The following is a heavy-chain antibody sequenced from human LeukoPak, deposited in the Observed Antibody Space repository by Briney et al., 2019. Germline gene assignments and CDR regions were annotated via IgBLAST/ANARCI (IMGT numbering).Heavy chain of an antibody. CDR3: ARDFYCSRTSRYAPSFDY. Sequence: PGGSLRLSCAASGFTFSSYGMHWVRQAPGKGLEWVALIGYDGTNEYYADSVKGRFTISRDNSKNTLYLQMKSLRAEDTAVYYCARDFYCSRTSRYAPSFDYWGQGTLVTVSS. CDR2: IGYDGTNE. CDR1: GFTFSSYG. J-gene: IGHJ4*02. D-gene: IGHD2-2*01. V-gene: IGHV3-33*01.